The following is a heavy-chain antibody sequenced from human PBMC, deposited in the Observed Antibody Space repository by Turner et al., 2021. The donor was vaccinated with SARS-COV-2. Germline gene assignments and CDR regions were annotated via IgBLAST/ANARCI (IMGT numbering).Heavy chain of an antibody. V-gene: IGHV5-10-1*03. CDR3: ATSGYLSTNWFDP. CDR2: IDPSDSYT. Sequence: ELHLVQSGAVVKTPVASLRFSCKGSGNSFTSYWISWVRQMPGKGLEWRGRIDPSDSYTNDSPSFQGHVTFSADNSISTAYLQWSSLKASDTAMYYCATSGYLSTNWFDPWGQGTLVTVSS. CDR1: GNSFTSYW. J-gene: IGHJ5*02. D-gene: IGHD3-22*01.